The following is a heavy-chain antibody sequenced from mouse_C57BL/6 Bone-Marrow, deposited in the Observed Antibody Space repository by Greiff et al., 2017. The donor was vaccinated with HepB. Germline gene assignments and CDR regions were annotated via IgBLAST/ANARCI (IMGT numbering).Heavy chain of an antibody. CDR3: ARAPITTVVATGFDY. D-gene: IGHD1-1*01. V-gene: IGHV14-2*01. CDR2: IDPEDGET. Sequence: EVQLKESGAELVKPGASVKLSCTASGFNIKDYYMHWVKQRTEQGLEWIGRIDPEDGETKYAPKFQGKATITADTSSNTAYLQLSSLTSEDTAVYYCARAPITTVVATGFDYWGQGTTLTVSS. CDR1: GFNIKDYY. J-gene: IGHJ2*01.